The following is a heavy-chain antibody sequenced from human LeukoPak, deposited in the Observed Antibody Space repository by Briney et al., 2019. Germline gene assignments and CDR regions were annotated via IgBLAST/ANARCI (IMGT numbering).Heavy chain of an antibody. V-gene: IGHV3-74*01. D-gene: IGHD2-15*01. CDR3: ARVVVVAATLAFDI. CDR1: EFTISRYW. J-gene: IGHJ3*02. Sequence: GGSLRLSCAASEFTISRYWMHWVRQAPGKGLVWVSNINNDGSITTYADSVKGRFTISRDNAKNSLYLQMNSLRAEDTAVYYCARVVVVAATLAFDIWGQGTMVTVSS. CDR2: INNDGSIT.